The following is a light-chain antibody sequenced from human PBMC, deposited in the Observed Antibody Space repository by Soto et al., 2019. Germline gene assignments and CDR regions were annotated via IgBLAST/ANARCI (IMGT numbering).Light chain of an antibody. CDR1: ISGFDTYNS. J-gene: IGLJ1*01. CDR2: EVS. Sequence: QSVLTQPSSLSGSPGQSITVSCTGTISGFDTYNSVSWYQQHPGKAPRLIIYEVSNRPSGVSNRFSGSKSGNTASLTISGLQAEDEAEYYCSAYARGTIFVFGSGTKVTV. CDR3: SAYARGTIFV. V-gene: IGLV2-14*01.